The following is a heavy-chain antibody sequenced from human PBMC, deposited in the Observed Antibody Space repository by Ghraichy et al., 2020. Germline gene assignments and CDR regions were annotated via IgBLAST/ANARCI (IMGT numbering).Heavy chain of an antibody. Sequence: ASVKVSCKASGYTFTSYDINWVRQATGQGLEWMGWMNPNSGNTGYAQKFQGRVTMTRNTSISTAYMELSSLRSEDTAVYYCARGGVHSSSSVLYLYYYYGMDVWGQGTTVTVSS. CDR1: GYTFTSYD. J-gene: IGHJ6*02. V-gene: IGHV1-8*01. CDR2: MNPNSGNT. CDR3: ARGGVHSSSSVLYLYYYYGMDV. D-gene: IGHD6-6*01.